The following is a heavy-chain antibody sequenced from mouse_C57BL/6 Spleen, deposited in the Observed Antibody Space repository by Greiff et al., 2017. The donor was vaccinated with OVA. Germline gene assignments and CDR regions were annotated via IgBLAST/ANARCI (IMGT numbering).Heavy chain of an antibody. Sequence: EVQGVESGAELVRPGASVKLSCTASGFNIKDDYMHWVKQRPEQGLEWIGWIDPENGDTEYASKSQGKATITADTSSNTAYLQLSSLTSEDTAVYYCTTDYSLDYWGQGTTLTVSS. CDR1: GFNIKDDY. V-gene: IGHV14-4*01. D-gene: IGHD2-12*01. CDR3: TTDYSLDY. CDR2: IDPENGDT. J-gene: IGHJ2*01.